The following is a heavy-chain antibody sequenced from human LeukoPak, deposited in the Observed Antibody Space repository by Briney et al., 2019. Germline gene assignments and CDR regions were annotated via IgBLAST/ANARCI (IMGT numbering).Heavy chain of an antibody. Sequence: GASVKVSCKASGGTFSSYAISWVRQAPGQGLEWMGRIIPILGIANYAQKFQGRVTITADKSTSTAYMELSSLRSEDTAVYYCARKSITIFGVVMYYYMDVWGKGTTVTVSS. CDR1: GGTFSSYA. J-gene: IGHJ6*03. V-gene: IGHV1-69*04. CDR2: IIPILGIA. D-gene: IGHD3-3*01. CDR3: ARKSITIFGVVMYYYMDV.